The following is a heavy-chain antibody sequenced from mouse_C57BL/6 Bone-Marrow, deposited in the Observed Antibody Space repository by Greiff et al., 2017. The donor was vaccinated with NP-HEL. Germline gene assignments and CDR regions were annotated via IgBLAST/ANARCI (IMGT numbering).Heavy chain of an antibody. J-gene: IGHJ4*01. Sequence: EVQLQQSGPELVKPGASVKISCKASGYTFTDYYMNWVKQSHGKSLEWIGDINPNNGGTSYNQKFKGKATLTVDKSSSTAYMELRSLTSEDSAVYYCARSEIYYGFYAMDYWGQGTSVTVSS. CDR2: INPNNGGT. CDR3: ARSEIYYGFYAMDY. D-gene: IGHD1-1*01. V-gene: IGHV1-26*01. CDR1: GYTFTDYY.